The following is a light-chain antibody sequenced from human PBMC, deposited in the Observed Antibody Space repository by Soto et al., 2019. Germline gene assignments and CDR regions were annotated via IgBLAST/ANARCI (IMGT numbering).Light chain of an antibody. V-gene: IGKV1-33*01. CDR3: QQYDSLPLT. Sequence: DIQMTQSPSSLSASVGDRVTIACQATQDIHSFLAWYQQKPGKAPKFLIFDASNLERGVPSRFSGRGSGTDFTFTISSLQPEDIATYFCQQYDSLPLTFGGGTKVEV. CDR2: DAS. CDR1: QDIHSF. J-gene: IGKJ4*01.